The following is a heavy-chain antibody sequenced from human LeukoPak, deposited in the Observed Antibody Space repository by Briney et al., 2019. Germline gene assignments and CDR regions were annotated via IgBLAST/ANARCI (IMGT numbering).Heavy chain of an antibody. J-gene: IGHJ4*02. Sequence: SETLSLTCTVSGGSISSSSYYWGWIRQPPGKGLEWIGSIYYSGSTYYNPSLKSRVTISVDTSKNQFSLKLSSVTAADTAVYYCARVSSGWYDPGPYFDYWGQGTLVTVSS. CDR2: IYYSGST. V-gene: IGHV4-39*07. D-gene: IGHD6-19*01. CDR1: GGSISSSSYY. CDR3: ARVSSGWYDPGPYFDY.